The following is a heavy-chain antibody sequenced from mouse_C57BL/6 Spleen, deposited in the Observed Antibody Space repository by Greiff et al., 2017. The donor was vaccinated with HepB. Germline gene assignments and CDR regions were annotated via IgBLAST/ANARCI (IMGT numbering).Heavy chain of an antibody. CDR2: ISDGGSYT. Sequence: EVMLVESGGGLVKPGGSLKLSCAASGFTFSSYAMSWVRQTPEKRLEWVATISDGGSYTYYPDNVKGRFTISRDNAKNNLYLQMSHLKSEDTAMYYCARDRGLLRYWYFDVWGTGTTVTVSS. V-gene: IGHV5-4*01. J-gene: IGHJ1*03. D-gene: IGHD1-1*01. CDR3: ARDRGLLRYWYFDV. CDR1: GFTFSSYA.